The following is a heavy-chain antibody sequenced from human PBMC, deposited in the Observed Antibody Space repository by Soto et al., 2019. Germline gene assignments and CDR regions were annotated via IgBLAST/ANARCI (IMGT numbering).Heavy chain of an antibody. CDR1: GYTFTSYY. CDR2: INPSGGST. J-gene: IGHJ5*02. CDR3: ARGGIVVVPAAIVHWFDP. D-gene: IGHD2-2*02. V-gene: IGHV1-46*01. Sequence: ASVKVSCKASGYTFTSYYMHWVRQAPGQGLEWMGIINPSGGSTSYAQKFQGRVTMTRDTSTSTVYMELSSLRSEDTAVYYCARGGIVVVPAAIVHWFDPLGQGTLVIVSS.